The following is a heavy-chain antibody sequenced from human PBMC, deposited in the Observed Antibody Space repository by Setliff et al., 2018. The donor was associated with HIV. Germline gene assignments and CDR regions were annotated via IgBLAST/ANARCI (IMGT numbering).Heavy chain of an antibody. Sequence: ASVKVSCKASGYYYMHWVRQAPGQGLEWMGIINPSGEGADYARKFQGRVTMTKDTSTSTVYMDMKNLTVDDTAVYYCTCGTGWYYFDDWGQGTLVTVSS. CDR3: TCGTGWYYFDD. V-gene: IGHV1-46*03. CDR1: GYYY. J-gene: IGHJ4*02. CDR2: INPSGEGA. D-gene: IGHD6-19*01.